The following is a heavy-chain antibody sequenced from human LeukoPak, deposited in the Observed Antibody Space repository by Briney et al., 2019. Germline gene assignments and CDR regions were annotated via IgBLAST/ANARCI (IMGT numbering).Heavy chain of an antibody. CDR2: IHYSGTT. V-gene: IGHV4-59*05. CDR3: ARTLYGSYWYFDL. J-gene: IGHJ2*01. Sequence: SETLSLTCTISGGSIGTYYWSWIRQPPGKGLEWIGSIHYSGTTYYNPSLKSRVTISVDTSKHQFSLKLSSVTAADTAVYYCARTLYGSYWYFDLWGRGTLVTVSS. D-gene: IGHD2-2*02. CDR1: GGSIGTYY.